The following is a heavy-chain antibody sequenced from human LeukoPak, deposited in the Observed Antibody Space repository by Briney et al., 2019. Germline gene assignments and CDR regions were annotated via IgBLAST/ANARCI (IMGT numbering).Heavy chain of an antibody. D-gene: IGHD1-26*01. CDR1: GGTFSSYA. CDR3: ARDQWELLQDYYYGMDV. V-gene: IGHV1-69*13. Sequence: ASVKVSCKASGGTFSSYAISWVRQAPGQGLEWMGGIIPIFGTANYAQKFRGRVTITADESTSTAYMELSSLRSEDTAVYYCARDQWELLQDYYYGMDVWGQGTTVTVSS. J-gene: IGHJ6*02. CDR2: IIPIFGTA.